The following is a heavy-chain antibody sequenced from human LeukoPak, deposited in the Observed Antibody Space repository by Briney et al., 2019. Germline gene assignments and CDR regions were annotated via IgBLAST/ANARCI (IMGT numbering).Heavy chain of an antibody. CDR3: VRDGEGVAISVNYWFDP. D-gene: IGHD3-10*01. CDR1: GYTFTSYD. Sequence: ASVKVSCKASGYTFTSYDINWVRQATGQGLEWMGWMNPNSGNTGYAQKFQGRVTMTRNTSISTAYMELRGLRSEDTAVYYCVRDGEGVAISVNYWFDPWGQGTLVTVSS. CDR2: MNPNSGNT. V-gene: IGHV1-8*01. J-gene: IGHJ5*02.